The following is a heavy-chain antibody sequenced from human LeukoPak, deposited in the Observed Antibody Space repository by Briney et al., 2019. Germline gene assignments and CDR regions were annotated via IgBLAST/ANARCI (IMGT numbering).Heavy chain of an antibody. V-gene: IGHV3-48*03. CDR2: ISSSGSTI. Sequence: GGSLRLSCAASGFTFSSYEMSWVRQAPGKGLEWVSYISSSGSTIYYADSVKGRFTISRDNAKNSLYLQMNSLRAEDTAVYYCARGFGNDYYDSSGYYYPIDYWGQGTLVTVSS. CDR3: ARGFGNDYYDSSGYYYPIDY. CDR1: GFTFSSYE. D-gene: IGHD3-22*01. J-gene: IGHJ4*02.